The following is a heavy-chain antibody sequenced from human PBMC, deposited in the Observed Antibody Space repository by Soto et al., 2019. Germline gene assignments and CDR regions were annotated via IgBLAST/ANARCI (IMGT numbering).Heavy chain of an antibody. CDR1: GFTFSSYW. Sequence: VQLVESGGGLVQPGGSLRLSCAGSGFTFSSYWMHWVRQAPGKGLVWVSRIKSDGSSTSYADSMKGRFTISRDNAENTLYLQMNSLSAEDTAVDYCARGIGNFSATDVWGQVTSVTVAS. CDR3: ARGIGNFSATDV. J-gene: IGHJ6*02. D-gene: IGHD2-15*01. V-gene: IGHV3-74*01. CDR2: IKSDGSST.